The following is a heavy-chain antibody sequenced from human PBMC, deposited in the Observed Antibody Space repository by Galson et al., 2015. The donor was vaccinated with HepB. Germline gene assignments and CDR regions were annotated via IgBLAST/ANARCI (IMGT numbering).Heavy chain of an antibody. J-gene: IGHJ4*02. Sequence: LRLSCAVSGFNFNKSGMNWVRQAPGKGLEWVSGISGRGDSKWYVDSVKGRFTVSRDNSGNRLYLQMIGLRDDDTAIYYCVKDNGYFSSFFDYWGQGTPVTVSS. CDR1: GFNFNKSG. CDR2: ISGRGDSK. CDR3: VKDNGYFSSFFDY. D-gene: IGHD5-24*01. V-gene: IGHV3-23*01.